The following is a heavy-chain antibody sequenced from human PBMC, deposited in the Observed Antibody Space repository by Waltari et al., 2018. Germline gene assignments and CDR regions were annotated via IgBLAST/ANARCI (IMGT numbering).Heavy chain of an antibody. J-gene: IGHJ6*03. V-gene: IGHV3-30*02. CDR3: AKDTYDNGGDYMDV. CDR2: IRHDGNTK. Sequence: QMQLVESGGGVVQSGGSLRLPCVAAGSSFRPLGMHWVRQPPGKGLEWVAFIRHDGNTKYYVDSVRGRFTISRVNSKNTLFLQMDNLSADDSAVYFCAKDTYDNGGDYMDVWGKGTTVTVSS. D-gene: IGHD2-21*01. CDR1: GSSFRPLG.